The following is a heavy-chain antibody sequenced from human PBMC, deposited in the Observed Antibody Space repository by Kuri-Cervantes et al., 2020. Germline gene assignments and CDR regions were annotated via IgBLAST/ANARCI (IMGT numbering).Heavy chain of an antibody. CDR2: IIPIFGTA. Sequence: SVKVSCKASGGTFSSYAISWVRQAPGQGLEWMGGIIPIFGTANYAQKFQGRVTITTDESTSTAYMEQSSLRSEDTAVYYCARELQRKGAFDIWGQGTMVTVSS. CDR1: GGTFSSYA. V-gene: IGHV1-69*05. CDR3: ARELQRKGAFDI. D-gene: IGHD6-25*01. J-gene: IGHJ3*02.